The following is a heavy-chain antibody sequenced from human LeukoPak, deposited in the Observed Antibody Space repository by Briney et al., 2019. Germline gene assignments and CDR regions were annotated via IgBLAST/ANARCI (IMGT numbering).Heavy chain of an antibody. Sequence: SETLSLTCTVSGGSISSSRYYWGWIRQPPGKGLEWIGSIYYSGSTYYNPSLKSRVTISVDTSKNQFSLKLSSVTAADTAVYYCASSGTGELLDCWGQGTLVTVSS. J-gene: IGHJ4*02. CDR1: GGSISSSRYY. CDR3: ASSGTGELLDC. V-gene: IGHV4-39*01. D-gene: IGHD3-16*01. CDR2: IYYSGST.